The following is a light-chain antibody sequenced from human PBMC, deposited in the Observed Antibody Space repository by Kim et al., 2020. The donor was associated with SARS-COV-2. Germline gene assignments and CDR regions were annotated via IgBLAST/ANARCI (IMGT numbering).Light chain of an antibody. CDR3: QQYKSYPPT. Sequence: GSIGDRVTITCRASQDVNIYIAWFQQKPGKAPKSLIYAASSLQTGVPSKFSGSGSKTDFTLTIVNLQPEDFAIYYCQQYKSYPPTFGQGTRLEIK. J-gene: IGKJ5*01. CDR1: QDVNIY. V-gene: IGKV1-16*02. CDR2: AAS.